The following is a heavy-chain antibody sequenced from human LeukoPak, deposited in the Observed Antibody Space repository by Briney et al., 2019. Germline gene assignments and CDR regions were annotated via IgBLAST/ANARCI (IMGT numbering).Heavy chain of an antibody. CDR3: ARLTMVRGVIIESY. V-gene: IGHV5-51*01. CDR1: GYSFTSYW. Sequence: GESLKISWKGSGYSFTSYWIVWVRQMPGKGLEWMGIIYPGDSDTRYSPSFQGQVTISADKSISTAYLQWSSLKASDTAMYYCARLTMVRGVIIESYWGQGTLVTVSS. D-gene: IGHD3-10*01. J-gene: IGHJ4*02. CDR2: IYPGDSDT.